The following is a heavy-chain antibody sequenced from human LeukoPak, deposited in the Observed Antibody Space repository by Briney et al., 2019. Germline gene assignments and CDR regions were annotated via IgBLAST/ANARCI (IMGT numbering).Heavy chain of an antibody. Sequence: PGGSLRLSCAASGFTFSSYSMNWVRQAPGEGLEWVSSISSSSSYIYYADSVKGRFTISRDNAKNSLYLQMNSLRAEDTAVYYCARALDYGENYYYYYMDVWGKGTTVTVSS. V-gene: IGHV3-21*01. CDR1: GFTFSSYS. J-gene: IGHJ6*03. D-gene: IGHD4-17*01. CDR2: ISSSSSYI. CDR3: ARALDYGENYYYYYMDV.